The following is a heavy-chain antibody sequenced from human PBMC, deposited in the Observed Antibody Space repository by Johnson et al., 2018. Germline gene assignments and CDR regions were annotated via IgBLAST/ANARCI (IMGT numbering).Heavy chain of an antibody. CDR2: MTLNRGSM. J-gene: IGHJ1*01. D-gene: IGHD2-21*01. CDR1: GFTVDDYT. CDR3: AKDGVLWGSQYFHH. Sequence: PSCAASGFTVDDYTMHWVRQAPGKGMEWVSGMTLNRGSMADADYVKGRFTISRDNANKSLYLQMNSLRPEDTALYYCAKDGVLWGSQYFHHWGQGTLVIVSS. V-gene: IGHV3-9*01.